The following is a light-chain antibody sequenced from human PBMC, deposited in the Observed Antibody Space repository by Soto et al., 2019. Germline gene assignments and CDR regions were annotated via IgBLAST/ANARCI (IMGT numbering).Light chain of an antibody. CDR1: HSISTS. V-gene: IGKV1-5*01. CDR2: DVS. J-gene: IGKJ1*01. CDR3: QQSDNSRT. Sequence: DIQMTQSPSTLSASVGDRVTITCRASHSISTSLAWYQQRPGRAPRLLIYDVSNLESGVPSRFSGSGSGTEFTLTITSLQPEDFAIYYCQQSDNSRTFGQGTQVDFK.